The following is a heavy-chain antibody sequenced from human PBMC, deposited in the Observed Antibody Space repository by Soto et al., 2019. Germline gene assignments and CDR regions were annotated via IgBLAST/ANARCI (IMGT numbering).Heavy chain of an antibody. CDR1: GGSISSSSYY. Sequence: SETLSLTCTVSGGSISSSSYYWGWIRQPPGKGLEWIGTIYYSGDTYYNPSLKSRVTISVDTSKNQFSLKLSSVTAADTAVYYGARHSGPSIQLWVYFDYWGQGTLVTVTS. CDR2: IYYSGDT. J-gene: IGHJ4*02. CDR3: ARHSGPSIQLWVYFDY. V-gene: IGHV4-39*01. D-gene: IGHD5-18*01.